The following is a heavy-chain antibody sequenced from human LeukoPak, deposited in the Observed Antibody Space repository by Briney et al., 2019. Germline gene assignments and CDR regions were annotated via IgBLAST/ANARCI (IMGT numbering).Heavy chain of an antibody. D-gene: IGHD6-13*01. Sequence: SETLSLTCAVYGGSFSGYYWSWIRQPPGKGLEWIGEINHSGSTNYNPSLKSRVTISVDTSKSQFSLKLSSVTAADTAVYYCARAYSSSWYYYYGMDVWGQGTTVTVSS. V-gene: IGHV4-34*01. CDR1: GGSFSGYY. CDR3: ARAYSSSWYYYYGMDV. CDR2: INHSGST. J-gene: IGHJ6*02.